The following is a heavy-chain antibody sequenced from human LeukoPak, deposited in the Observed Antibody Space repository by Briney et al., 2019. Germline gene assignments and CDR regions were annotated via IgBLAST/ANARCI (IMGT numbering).Heavy chain of an antibody. V-gene: IGHV5-51*01. CDR3: ARQFDFWSGYFDY. CDR1: GYSFTSYW. D-gene: IGHD3-3*01. Sequence: GESLKISCKGSGYSFTSYWIGWVRQMPGKGLEWMGIIYPGDSDTRYSPSFQSQVTISADKSISTAYLQWSSLKASDTAMYYCARQFDFWSGYFDYWGQGTLVTVSS. J-gene: IGHJ4*02. CDR2: IYPGDSDT.